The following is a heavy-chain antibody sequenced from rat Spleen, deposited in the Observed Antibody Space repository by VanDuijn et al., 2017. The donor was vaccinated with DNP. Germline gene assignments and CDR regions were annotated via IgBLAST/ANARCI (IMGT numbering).Heavy chain of an antibody. CDR3: TRGDILRSFDY. J-gene: IGHJ2*01. CDR1: GFTFSDYN. Sequence: EVQLVESGGGLVQAGRSLKLSCAASGFTFSDYNMAWVRQAPKKGLEWVATISYDGSSTYYRDSVKGRFTISRENAKSTLYLQMNSLRSEDTATYYCTRGDILRSFDYWGQGVMVTVSS. D-gene: IGHD1-6*01. V-gene: IGHV5-7*01. CDR2: ISYDGSST.